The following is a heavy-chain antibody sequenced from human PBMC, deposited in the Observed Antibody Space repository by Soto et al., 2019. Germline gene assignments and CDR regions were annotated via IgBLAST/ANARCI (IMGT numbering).Heavy chain of an antibody. CDR1: GFTFSRNG. J-gene: IGHJ3*01. V-gene: IGHV3-33*01. CDR2: IWYHGNKE. D-gene: IGHD5-12*01. CDR3: ARWNLAGPTIDAFDL. Sequence: QEQLVESGGGVVQPGRSLRLSCAASGFTFSRNGMHWIRQAPGKGLEWVAIIWYHGNKENYADSVRGRFTISRDNSKNTEYLQMDSLRVEDTAVYYCARWNLAGPTIDAFDLWGQGTLVTVSS.